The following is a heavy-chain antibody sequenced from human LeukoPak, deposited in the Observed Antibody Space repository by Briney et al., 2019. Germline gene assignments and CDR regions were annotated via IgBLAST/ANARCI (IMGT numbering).Heavy chain of an antibody. J-gene: IGHJ4*02. CDR1: GGSFSGYY. V-gene: IGHV4-34*01. CDR2: INHSGST. CDR3: ARTRYDFWSGYQN. Sequence: KPSETLSLTCAGYGGSFSGYYWSWIRQPPGKGLEWIGEINHSGSTNYNPSLKSRVNISVDPSKNQFSLKLSSVTAADTAVYYCARTRYDFWSGYQNWGQGTLVTVSS. D-gene: IGHD3-3*01.